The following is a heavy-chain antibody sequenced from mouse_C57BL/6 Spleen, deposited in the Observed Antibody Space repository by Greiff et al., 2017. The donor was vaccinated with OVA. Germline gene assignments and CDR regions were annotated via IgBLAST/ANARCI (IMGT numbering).Heavy chain of an antibody. Sequence: QVQLQQSGAELVKPGASVKISCKASGYAFSSYWMNWVKQRPGKGLEWIGQIYPGDGDTNYNGKFKGKATLTADKSSSTAYMQLSSLTSEDSAVYFCARGGSSYARYWYFDVWGTGTTVTVSS. CDR3: ARGGSSYARYWYFDV. CDR2: IYPGDGDT. J-gene: IGHJ1*03. D-gene: IGHD1-1*01. V-gene: IGHV1-80*01. CDR1: GYAFSSYW.